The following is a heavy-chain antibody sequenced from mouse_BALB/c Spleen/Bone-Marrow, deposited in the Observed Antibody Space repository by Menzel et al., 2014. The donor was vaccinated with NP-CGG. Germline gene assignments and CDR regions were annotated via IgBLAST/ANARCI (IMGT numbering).Heavy chain of an antibody. CDR1: GFTFSSYT. CDR2: ISSGGSYT. Sequence: VQVVESGGGLVKPGGSLKLSCAASGFTFSSYTMSWVRQTPEKRLEWVATISSGGSYTYYPDSVKGRFTISRDNAKNTLYLQMSSLKSEDTAMYYCTRDAMDYWGQGTSVTVSS. CDR3: TRDAMDY. J-gene: IGHJ4*01. V-gene: IGHV5-6-4*01.